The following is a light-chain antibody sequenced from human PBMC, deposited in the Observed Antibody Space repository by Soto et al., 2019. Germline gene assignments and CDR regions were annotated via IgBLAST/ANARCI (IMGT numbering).Light chain of an antibody. CDR2: GAY. Sequence: DIQMTQSPSSVSASVGDRVTITCRASQGISNWLAWYQQQPGRAPKLLIYGAYTLQTGVPSRFSGGESGTHFTLIISSLQPEDFATYYCQQTNTFFPLTFGGGTRVEIK. J-gene: IGKJ4*01. CDR3: QQTNTFFPLT. CDR1: QGISNW. V-gene: IGKV1-12*01.